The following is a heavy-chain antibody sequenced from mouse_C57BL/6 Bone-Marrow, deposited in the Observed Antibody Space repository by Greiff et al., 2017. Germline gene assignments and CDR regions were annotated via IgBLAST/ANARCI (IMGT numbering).Heavy chain of an antibody. Sequence: VQLKQSGTVLARPGASVKMSCKTSGYTFTSYWMHWVKQRPGQGLEWIGAIYPGNSDTSYNQKFKGKAKLTAVTSASTAYMELSSLTNEDSAVYYCTTLSTVVARYAMDYWGQGTSVTVSS. CDR3: TTLSTVVARYAMDY. V-gene: IGHV1-5*01. CDR2: IYPGNSDT. J-gene: IGHJ4*01. D-gene: IGHD1-1*01. CDR1: GYTFTSYW.